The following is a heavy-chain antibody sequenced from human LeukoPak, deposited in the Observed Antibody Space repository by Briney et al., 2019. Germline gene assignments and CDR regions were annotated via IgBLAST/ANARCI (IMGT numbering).Heavy chain of an antibody. CDR1: GYTFTTYW. V-gene: IGHV5-51*01. CDR3: ARRTLGATYDY. Sequence: GESLKISCKGSGYTFTTYWIGWVRQTPGKGPEWMGIIYPSDSDTRYSPSFKGQVTISADKSISTAYLQWTTLEASDTAIYYCARRTLGATYDYWGQGTLVTVSS. CDR2: IYPSDSDT. J-gene: IGHJ4*02. D-gene: IGHD1-26*01.